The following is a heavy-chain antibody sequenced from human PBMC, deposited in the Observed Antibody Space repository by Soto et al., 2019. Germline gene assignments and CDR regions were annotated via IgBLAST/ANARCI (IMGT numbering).Heavy chain of an antibody. Sequence: SETLSLTCTVSGGSISNYYWSWIRQPAGKGLEWIGRIYTSGNTNYNPSLKGRVTMSVDMSKNQFSLKLSSVAAADTAVYYCETDEKGDNGRAFDTWGQGTLVTVSS. CDR2: IYTSGNT. V-gene: IGHV4-4*07. D-gene: IGHD2-21*02. CDR1: GGSISNYY. CDR3: ETDEKGDNGRAFDT. J-gene: IGHJ5*02.